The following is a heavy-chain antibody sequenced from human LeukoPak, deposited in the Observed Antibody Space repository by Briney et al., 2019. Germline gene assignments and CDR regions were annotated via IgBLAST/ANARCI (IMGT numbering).Heavy chain of an antibody. Sequence: GGSLRLSCAASGFTFSNYRMNWVRQAPGKGLEWLSYISTSSGSSSIYYADSVKGRFTISRDNAKNSLFLQMNSLRDEDTAIYYCARDDYGDYVLDYWGQGTPVTVSS. CDR2: ISTSSGSSSI. V-gene: IGHV3-48*02. J-gene: IGHJ4*02. CDR1: GFTFSNYR. CDR3: ARDDYGDYVLDY. D-gene: IGHD4-17*01.